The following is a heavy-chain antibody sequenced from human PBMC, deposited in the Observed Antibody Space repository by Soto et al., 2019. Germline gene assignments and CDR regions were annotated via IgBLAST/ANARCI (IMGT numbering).Heavy chain of an antibody. V-gene: IGHV3-74*01. CDR2: IRSNERGT. Sequence: EVRLVESGGGLVQPGGSLRLSCVASGLSFSDYWIHWVRQAPGKGLMWVSGIRSNERGTAYADSVKGRFTISRVNANNTLYLQINNLCPKVTAVYYCGRVDWNPAGDWGQGNLVTVSS. CDR3: GRVDWNPAGD. D-gene: IGHD1-1*01. CDR1: GLSFSDYW. J-gene: IGHJ4*02.